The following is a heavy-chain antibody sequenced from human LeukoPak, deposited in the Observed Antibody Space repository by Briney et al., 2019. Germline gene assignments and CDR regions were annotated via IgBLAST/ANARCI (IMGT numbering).Heavy chain of an antibody. CDR3: ARDHYYDSSGYLTGFDP. Sequence: SVTVSCKASGGTFSSYAISWVRQAPGQGLEWMGGIIPIFGTANYAQKFQGRVTITADKSTSTAYMELSSLRSEDTAVYYCARDHYYDSSGYLTGFDPWGQGTLVTVSS. CDR2: IIPIFGTA. J-gene: IGHJ5*02. D-gene: IGHD3-22*01. V-gene: IGHV1-69*06. CDR1: GGTFSSYA.